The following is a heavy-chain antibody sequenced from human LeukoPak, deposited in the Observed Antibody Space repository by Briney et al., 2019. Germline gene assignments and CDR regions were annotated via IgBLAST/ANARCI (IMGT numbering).Heavy chain of an antibody. V-gene: IGHV3-30*18. D-gene: IGHD6-13*01. CDR3: AKDVAAAGNFDY. Sequence: GRSLRLSCAASGFTFSSYGMPWVRQAPGKGLEWVAVISYDGSNKYYADSVKGRFTISRDNSKNTLYLQMNSLRAEDTAVYYCAKDVAAAGNFDYWGQGTLVTVSS. CDR1: GFTFSSYG. J-gene: IGHJ4*02. CDR2: ISYDGSNK.